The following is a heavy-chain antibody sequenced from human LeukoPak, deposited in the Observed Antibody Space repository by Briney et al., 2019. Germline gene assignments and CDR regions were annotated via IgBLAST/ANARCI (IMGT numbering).Heavy chain of an antibody. CDR3: ARGDIAVVPAAIGFGAFDI. CDR2: IYYSGST. V-gene: IGHV4-30-4*01. Sequence: PSETLSLTCTVSVGSISSGDYYWSWIRQPPGKGLEWIGYIYYSGSTYYNPSLKSRVTISVDTSKNQFSLKLSSVTAADTAVYYCARGDIAVVPAAIGFGAFDIWGQGTMVTVSS. CDR1: VGSISSGDYY. J-gene: IGHJ3*02. D-gene: IGHD2-2*02.